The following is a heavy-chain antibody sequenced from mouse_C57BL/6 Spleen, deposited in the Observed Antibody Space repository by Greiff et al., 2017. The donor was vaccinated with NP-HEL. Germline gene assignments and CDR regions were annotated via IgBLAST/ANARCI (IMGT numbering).Heavy chain of an antibody. CDR3: ARGGGTMDY. D-gene: IGHD4-1*01. CDR1: GYTFTSYW. Sequence: VQLQQPGAELVRPGSSVKLSCKASGYTFTSYWMDWVKQRPGQGLEWIGNIYPSDSETHYNQKFKDKATLTVDKSSSTAYMQLSSLTSEDSAVYNCARGGGTMDYWGQGTTLTVSS. V-gene: IGHV1-61*01. CDR2: IYPSDSET. J-gene: IGHJ2*01.